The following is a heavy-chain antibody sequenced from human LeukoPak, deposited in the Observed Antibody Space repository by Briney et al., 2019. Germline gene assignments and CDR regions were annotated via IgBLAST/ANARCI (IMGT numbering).Heavy chain of an antibody. Sequence: SETLSLTCAVYGGSFSGYYWSWIRQPPGQGLEWIGEINHSGSTNYNPSLKSRVTISVDTSKNQFSLKLSSVTAADTAVYYCARGNTFGGVIAYYYYYYYMDVWGKGTTVTVSS. D-gene: IGHD3-16*02. CDR3: ARGNTFGGVIAYYYYYYYMDV. V-gene: IGHV4-34*01. CDR1: GGSFSGYY. J-gene: IGHJ6*03. CDR2: INHSGST.